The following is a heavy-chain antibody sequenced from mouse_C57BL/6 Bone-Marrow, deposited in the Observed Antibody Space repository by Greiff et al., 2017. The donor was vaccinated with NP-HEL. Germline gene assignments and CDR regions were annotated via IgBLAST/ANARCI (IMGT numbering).Heavy chain of an antibody. D-gene: IGHD2-1*01. J-gene: IGHJ4*01. Sequence: QVQLQQSGPELVKPGASVKISCKASGYAFSSSWMNWVKQRPGKGLEWIGRIYPGDGDTNYNGKFKGKATLTADKSSSTAYMQLSSLTSEDSAVYFCARGGNYEGYAMDYWGQGTSVTVSS. CDR3: ARGGNYEGYAMDY. V-gene: IGHV1-82*01. CDR1: GYAFSSSW. CDR2: IYPGDGDT.